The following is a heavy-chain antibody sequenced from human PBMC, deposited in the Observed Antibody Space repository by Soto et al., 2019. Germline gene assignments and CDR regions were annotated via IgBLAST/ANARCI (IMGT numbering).Heavy chain of an antibody. CDR3: AKDGAVAGKGSIDY. V-gene: IGHV3-30*18. Sequence: GGSLRLSCAASGFTFSSYGMHWVRQAPGKGLEWVAVISYDGSNKYYADSVKGRFTISRDNSKNTLYLQMNSLRAEDTAVYYCAKDGAVAGKGSIDYWGQGTLVTVSS. CDR2: ISYDGSNK. D-gene: IGHD6-19*01. CDR1: GFTFSSYG. J-gene: IGHJ4*02.